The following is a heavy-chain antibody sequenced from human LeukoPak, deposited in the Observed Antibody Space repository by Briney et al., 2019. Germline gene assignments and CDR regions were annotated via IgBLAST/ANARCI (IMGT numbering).Heavy chain of an antibody. CDR2: ISSSSSTI. V-gene: IGHV3-48*01. CDR1: GGSFSGYY. Sequence: PSETLSLTCAVYGGSFSGYYWSWVRQAPGKGLEWVSYISSSSSTIYYADSVKGRFTISRDNAKNSLYLQMNSLRAEDTAVYYCARGTYYYDSSGYYILDYWGQGTLVTVSS. J-gene: IGHJ4*02. CDR3: ARGTYYYDSSGYYILDY. D-gene: IGHD3-22*01.